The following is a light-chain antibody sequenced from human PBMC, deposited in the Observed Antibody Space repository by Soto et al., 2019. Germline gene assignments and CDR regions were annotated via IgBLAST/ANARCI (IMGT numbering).Light chain of an antibody. CDR1: SSDVGSYNY. Sequence: QSALTQPASVSGSPGQSITISCTGTSSDVGSYNYVSWYQLHPGKAPKLMIHEVSNRPSGVSNRFSGSKSGDTASLTISGLQAEDEADYYCSSYTTRTTLYVFGTGTQLTVL. V-gene: IGLV2-14*01. J-gene: IGLJ1*01. CDR3: SSYTTRTTLYV. CDR2: EVS.